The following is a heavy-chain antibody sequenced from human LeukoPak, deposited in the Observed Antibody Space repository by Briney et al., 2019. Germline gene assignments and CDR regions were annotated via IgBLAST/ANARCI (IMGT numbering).Heavy chain of an antibody. CDR2: IYPGDSGT. Sequence: GESLRISCKGSGYSFTSYWIGWVRQMPGKGLEWMGIIYPGDSGTTYSPSFQGQVTISADKSISTAYLQWSSLKASDTAMYYCARLRDYDRYFDRWGRGTLVTVSS. J-gene: IGHJ2*01. CDR3: ARLRDYDRYFDR. D-gene: IGHD3-22*01. CDR1: GYSFTSYW. V-gene: IGHV5-51*01.